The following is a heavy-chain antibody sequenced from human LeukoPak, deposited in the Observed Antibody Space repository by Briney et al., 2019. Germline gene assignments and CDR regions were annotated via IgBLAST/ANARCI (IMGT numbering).Heavy chain of an antibody. D-gene: IGHD3-10*02. V-gene: IGHV3-21*01. CDR2: ISGSNSYI. Sequence: GGSLRLSCAASGFTFNSYSMNWVRQAPGKGLEWVSSISGSNSYIYYADSMKGRFTISSDNAKNSLYLQMNSLRAEDTAVYYCAELGITMIGGVWGKGTTVTISS. CDR3: AELGITMIGGV. J-gene: IGHJ6*04. CDR1: GFTFNSYS.